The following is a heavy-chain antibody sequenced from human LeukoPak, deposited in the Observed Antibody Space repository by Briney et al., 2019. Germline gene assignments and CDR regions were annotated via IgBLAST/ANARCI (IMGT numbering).Heavy chain of an antibody. V-gene: IGHV3-21*01. J-gene: IGHJ5*02. D-gene: IGHD6-6*01. CDR2: ISSSSSYI. CDR3: AGQLVNEAWFDP. Sequence: KSGGSLRLSCAASGFTFSSYGMHWVRQAPGKGLEWVAYISSSSSYIYYADSVKGRFTISRDNAKKSLYLQMNSLRAEDTAVYYCAGQLVNEAWFDPWGQGTLVTVSS. CDR1: GFTFSSYG.